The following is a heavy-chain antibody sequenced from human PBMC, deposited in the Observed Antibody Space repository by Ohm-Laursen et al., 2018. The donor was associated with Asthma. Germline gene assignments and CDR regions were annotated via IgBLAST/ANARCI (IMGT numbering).Heavy chain of an antibody. D-gene: IGHD1-26*01. J-gene: IGHJ2*01. CDR1: GFNFWSYG. V-gene: IGHV3-33*06. CDR3: AKVPGIVTPTRQDYWYFDL. CDR2: IWYDGSHK. Sequence: SLRLSCTASGFNFWSYGMHWVRQAPGKGLEWVAVIWYDGSHKFYTDSVKGRFTISGDNSRNTVYLQMNSLRTEDTAVYYCAKVPGIVTPTRQDYWYFDLWGRGTLVTVSS.